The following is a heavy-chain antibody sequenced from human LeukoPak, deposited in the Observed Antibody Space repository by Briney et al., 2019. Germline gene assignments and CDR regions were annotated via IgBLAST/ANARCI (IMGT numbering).Heavy chain of an antibody. J-gene: IGHJ4*02. CDR2: INANSGGT. V-gene: IGHV1-2*02. CDR3: ARDPIDGYNYFDY. Sequence: ASVKVSCKASGYTFTGFHMHWVRQAPGQGLEWMGWINANSGGTSYAQKFQGRVTVTRDTSISTAYMELTRLTSDDTAAYYCARDPIDGYNYFDYWGQGTLVTVSS. D-gene: IGHD1-1*01. CDR1: GYTFTGFH.